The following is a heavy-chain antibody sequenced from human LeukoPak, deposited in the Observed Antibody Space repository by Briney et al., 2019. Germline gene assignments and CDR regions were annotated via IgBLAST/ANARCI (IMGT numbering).Heavy chain of an antibody. J-gene: IGHJ4*02. V-gene: IGHV4-61*02. Sequence: ETSQTLSLTCTVSGGSISSGSYYWSWIRQPAGKGLEWIGRIYTRGSTNYNPSLKSRVTISVDTSKNQFSLKLSSVTAADTAVYYCARVYCDMRGGYYYFDYWGQGTLVTVSS. D-gene: IGHD2/OR15-2a*01. CDR2: IYTRGST. CDR1: GGSISSGSYY. CDR3: ARVYCDMRGGYYYFDY.